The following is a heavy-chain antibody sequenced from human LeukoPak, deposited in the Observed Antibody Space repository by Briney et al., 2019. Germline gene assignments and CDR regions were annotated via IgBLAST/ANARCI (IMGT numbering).Heavy chain of an antibody. J-gene: IGHJ4*02. Sequence: ASVKVSCKTSGYSFSTYGITWVRQAPGQGLEWMGWISTYNTNTNYAQKLQGRVTMTTDTSTSKAYMELRSLRSDDTAIYYCSRTSGTVADYWGQGTLVTVSS. CDR1: GYSFSTYG. V-gene: IGHV1-18*01. D-gene: IGHD4-23*01. CDR3: SRTSGTVADY. CDR2: ISTYNTNT.